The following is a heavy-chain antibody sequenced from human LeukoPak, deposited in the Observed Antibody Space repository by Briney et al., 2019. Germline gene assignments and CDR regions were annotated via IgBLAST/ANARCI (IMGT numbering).Heavy chain of an antibody. CDR2: IYYSGTT. Sequence: SETLSLTCTVSGGSISSYYWSWIRQPPGKGLEWIGYIYYSGTTNYNPSLKSRVTISVDTSKNQYSLKLSPGTAADTAVYYCACGVDIAAAQYAYWGQGTLVTVSS. V-gene: IGHV4-59*01. J-gene: IGHJ4*02. CDR3: ACGVDIAAAQYAY. D-gene: IGHD6-13*01. CDR1: GGSISSYY.